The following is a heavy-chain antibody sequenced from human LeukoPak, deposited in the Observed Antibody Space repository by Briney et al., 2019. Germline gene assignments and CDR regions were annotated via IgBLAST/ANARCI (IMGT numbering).Heavy chain of an antibody. V-gene: IGHV3-30*02. J-gene: IGHJ4*02. CDR2: IWYDGSNK. D-gene: IGHD3-3*01. CDR1: GFTFSSYG. CDR3: AKEGDYDFWSGYYQYYFDY. Sequence: QPGGSLRLSCAASGFTFSSYGMHWVRQAPGKGLEWVAVIWYDGSNKYYADSVKGRFTISRDNSKNTLYLQMNSLRAEDTAVYYCAKEGDYDFWSGYYQYYFDYWGQGTLVTVSS.